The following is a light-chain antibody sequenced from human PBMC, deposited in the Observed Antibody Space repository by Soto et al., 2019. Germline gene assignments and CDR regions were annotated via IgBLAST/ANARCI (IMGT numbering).Light chain of an antibody. Sequence: DIQMTQSPSSLSASVGDRVTITCRASQSIRTYLNWYQQKPGKAPKFLIYAASRLQSGVPSRFSGSGSGTDFTLTISSLQPEDFATYYCRQSFSTPLTFAGGTKVDIK. V-gene: IGKV1-39*01. CDR1: QSIRTY. CDR3: RQSFSTPLT. CDR2: AAS. J-gene: IGKJ4*01.